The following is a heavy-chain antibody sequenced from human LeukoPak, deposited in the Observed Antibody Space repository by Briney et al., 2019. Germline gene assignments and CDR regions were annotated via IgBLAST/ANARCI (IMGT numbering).Heavy chain of an antibody. D-gene: IGHD6-6*01. CDR3: ARVGHPPRVAARLGGYFDY. Sequence: SETLSLTCTVSGGSISSYYWSWIRQPAGKGLEWIGRIYPSGSTNYNPSLKSRVTMSVDTSKNQFSLKLSSVTAADTAVYYCARVGHPPRVAARLGGYFDYWGQGTLVTVSS. V-gene: IGHV4-4*07. CDR1: GGSISSYY. J-gene: IGHJ4*02. CDR2: IYPSGST.